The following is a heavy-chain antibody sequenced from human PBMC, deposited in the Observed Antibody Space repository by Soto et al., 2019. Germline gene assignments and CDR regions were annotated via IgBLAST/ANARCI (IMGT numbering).Heavy chain of an antibody. CDR1: GFTFSNYA. Sequence: PGGSLRLSCAASGFTFSNYAMSWVRQAPGKGLEWVSALTGSGTTTYYADSVKGRFTISRDNSRNTLYLQMNSLRAEDTAVYYCARLHGYCISSSCHGHYAMDVWGQGTTVTVSS. V-gene: IGHV3-23*01. J-gene: IGHJ6*02. CDR2: LTGSGTTT. CDR3: ARLHGYCISSSCHGHYAMDV. D-gene: IGHD2-2*01.